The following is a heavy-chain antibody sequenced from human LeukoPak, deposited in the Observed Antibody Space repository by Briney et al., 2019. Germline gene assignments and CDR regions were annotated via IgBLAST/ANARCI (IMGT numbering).Heavy chain of an antibody. J-gene: IGHJ4*02. CDR3: ARDKWGPDY. Sequence: PGGSLRLSCAATGFILEDYGMVWIRQAPGKGLEWVSGISWNGAGTDYADSVKGRFTISRDDAKNSLYLQMNSLRAEDTALYYCARDKWGPDYWGQGTLVTISS. CDR2: ISWNGAGT. V-gene: IGHV3-20*04. CDR1: GFILEDYG. D-gene: IGHD7-27*01.